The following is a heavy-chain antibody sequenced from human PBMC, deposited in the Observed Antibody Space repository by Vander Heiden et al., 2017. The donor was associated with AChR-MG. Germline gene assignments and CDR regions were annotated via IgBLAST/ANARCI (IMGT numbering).Heavy chain of an antibody. CDR1: GGRLSSYY. J-gene: IGHJ5*02. CDR3: AIVGAYSSGPNWFDP. V-gene: IGHV4-59*01. D-gene: IGHD6-19*01. Sequence: QVQLQASGPGLVKPSETLSLTRTVPGGRLSSYYWSWIRQPPGKGLEWIGYIYYSARTNSNPSLKSRVTISVDTSKTQLSLKLSSVTAADTAVYYCAIVGAYSSGPNWFDPWGQVSLITVSS. CDR2: IYYSART.